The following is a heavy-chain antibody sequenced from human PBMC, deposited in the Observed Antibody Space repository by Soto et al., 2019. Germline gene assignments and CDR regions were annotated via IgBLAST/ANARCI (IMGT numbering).Heavy chain of an antibody. CDR1: GGSFSGYY. D-gene: IGHD6-6*01. CDR3: ASSGEYSSSSGVY. J-gene: IGHJ4*02. CDR2: INHSGST. Sequence: QVQLQQWGAGLLKPSETLSLTCAVYGGSFSGYYWSWIRQPPGKGLEWIGEINHSGSTNYNPSLKSRVTISVDTSKNQFSLKLSSVTAADTAVYYCASSGEYSSSSGVYWGQGTLVTVSS. V-gene: IGHV4-34*01.